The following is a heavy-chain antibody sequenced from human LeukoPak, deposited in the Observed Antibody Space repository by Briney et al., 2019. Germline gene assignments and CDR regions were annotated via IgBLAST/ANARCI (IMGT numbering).Heavy chain of an antibody. CDR2: INPNSGGT. Sequence: GASVKLSCKASGYTFTGYYMHWVRQGPGQGLEWMGWINPNSGGTNYAQKFKGRVTMTRDTSISTASMKLTRLTSDDSAVYYCAREQAVGDRHQKLFGYWGQGTLVTVSS. V-gene: IGHV1-2*02. CDR3: AREQAVGDRHQKLFGY. D-gene: IGHD3-10*01. J-gene: IGHJ4*02. CDR1: GYTFTGYY.